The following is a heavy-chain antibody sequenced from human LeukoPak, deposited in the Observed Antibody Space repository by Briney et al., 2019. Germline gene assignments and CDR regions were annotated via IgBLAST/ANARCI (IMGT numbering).Heavy chain of an antibody. V-gene: IGHV1-18*01. D-gene: IGHD5-18*01. CDR3: ARDLGYSYGGYYFDC. CDR2: ISAYNGNT. Sequence: ASVTVSCKASGYTFTSYGISWVRQAPGQGLEWMGWISAYNGNTHHSQKVQDRVTMTTDTSTSTAYMELRSLRSDDTAVYYCARDLGYSYGGYYFDCWGQGTLVTVSS. J-gene: IGHJ4*02. CDR1: GYTFTSYG.